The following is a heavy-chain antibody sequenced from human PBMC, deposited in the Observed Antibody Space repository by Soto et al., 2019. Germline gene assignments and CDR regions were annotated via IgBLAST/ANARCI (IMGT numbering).Heavy chain of an antibody. Sequence: SETLSLTCAVSGGSISSSNWWSWVRQPPGKGLEWIGEIYHSGSISYNPSLRSRRTITISIGTSTKQVSLRLSSVTAADTAVYYCVRQGFGPLHGLVVVWGQGTTVTVSS. D-gene: IGHD3-10*01. V-gene: IGHV4-4*02. CDR1: GGSISSSNW. J-gene: IGHJ6*02. CDR3: VRQGFGPLHGLVVV. CDR2: IYHSGSI.